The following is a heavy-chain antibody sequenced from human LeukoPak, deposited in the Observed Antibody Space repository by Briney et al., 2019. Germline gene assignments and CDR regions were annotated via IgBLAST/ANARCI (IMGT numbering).Heavy chain of an antibody. D-gene: IGHD2-2*02. CDR3: ARVLGVPAAILGWFDP. CDR2: ISGSGGST. V-gene: IGHV3-23*01. Sequence: TGGSLRLSCAASGFTFSSYAMSWVRQAPGKGLEWVSAISGSGGSTYYADSVKGRFTISRDNAKNSLYLQMNSLRAEDTAVYYCARVLGVPAAILGWFDPWGQGTLVTVSS. J-gene: IGHJ5*02. CDR1: GFTFSSYA.